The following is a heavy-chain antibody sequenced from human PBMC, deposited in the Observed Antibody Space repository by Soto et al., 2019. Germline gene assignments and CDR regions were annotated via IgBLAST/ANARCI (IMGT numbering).Heavy chain of an antibody. Sequence: ASVKVSCKASGYTFTSYGISWVRQAPGQGLEWMGWISAYNGNTNYAQKLQGRVTMTTDTSTSTAYMELRSLRSDDTAVYYCARDSGSYYYGSGSYYNADYWGQGTLVTVSS. CDR2: ISAYNGNT. V-gene: IGHV1-18*01. CDR1: GYTFTSYG. CDR3: ARDSGSYYYGSGSYYNADY. J-gene: IGHJ4*02. D-gene: IGHD3-10*01.